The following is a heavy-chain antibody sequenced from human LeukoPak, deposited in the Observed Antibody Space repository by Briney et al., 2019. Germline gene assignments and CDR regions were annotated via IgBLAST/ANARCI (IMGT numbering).Heavy chain of an antibody. V-gene: IGHV3-53*01. CDR2: ITGGST. CDR3: AELGITMIGGV. CDR1: GFTVSGNY. J-gene: IGHJ6*04. D-gene: IGHD3-10*02. Sequence: PGGSLRLSCAVSGFTVSGNYMSWVRQAPGKGLEWVSTITGGSTYYADSVKGRFTISRDNAKNSLYLQMNSLRAEDTAVYYCAELGITMIGGVWGKGTTVTISS.